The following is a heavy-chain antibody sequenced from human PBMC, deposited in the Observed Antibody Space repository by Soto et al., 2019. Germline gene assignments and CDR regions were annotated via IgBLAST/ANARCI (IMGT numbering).Heavy chain of an antibody. CDR2: IIPIFGTA. J-gene: IGHJ6*02. CDR1: GVTFSSYA. CDR3: ARDPKEVDSYYYYYGMDV. V-gene: IGHV1-69*13. Sequence: SVKVSCKASGVTFSSYAISWVRQAPGQGLEWMGGIIPIFGTANYAQKFQGRVTITADESTSTAYMELSSLRSEDTAVYYCARDPKEVDSYYYYYGMDVWGQGTTVTVSS.